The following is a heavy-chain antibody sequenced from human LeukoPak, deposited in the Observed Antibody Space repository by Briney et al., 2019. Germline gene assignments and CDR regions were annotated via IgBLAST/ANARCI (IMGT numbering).Heavy chain of an antibody. Sequence: GGSLRLSCAASGFTFSSYAMHWVHQAPGKGLEWVAVISYDGSNKYYADSVKGRFTISRDNSKNTLYLQMNSLRAEDTAVYYCAREETSSWYLDWFDPWGQGTLVTVSS. CDR1: GFTFSSYA. CDR3: AREETSSWYLDWFDP. CDR2: ISYDGSNK. D-gene: IGHD6-13*01. V-gene: IGHV3-30*04. J-gene: IGHJ5*02.